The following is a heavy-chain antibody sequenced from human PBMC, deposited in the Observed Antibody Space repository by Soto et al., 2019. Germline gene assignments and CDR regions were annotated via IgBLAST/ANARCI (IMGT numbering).Heavy chain of an antibody. Sequence: PSETLSLTXAVSGGSISSGGSSWSWIRQPPGKGLEWIGYIYHSGSTYYNPSLKSRVTISVDRSKNQFSLKLSSVTAADTAVYYCARVPDRWGQGTLVTVSS. CDR1: GGSISSGGSS. J-gene: IGHJ5*02. CDR2: IYHSGST. D-gene: IGHD2-2*01. CDR3: ARVPDR. V-gene: IGHV4-30-2*01.